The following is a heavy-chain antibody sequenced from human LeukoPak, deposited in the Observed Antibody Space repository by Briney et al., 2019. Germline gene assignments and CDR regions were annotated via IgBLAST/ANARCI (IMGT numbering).Heavy chain of an antibody. Sequence: GESLKISCKGSGYSFTSYWAGWVRQMPGKGLEWMGIIYPGDSDTRYSPSFQGQVTISADKSISTAYLQWSSLKASDTAMYYCARTSPYYDILTGLNWFDPWGQGTLVTVSS. J-gene: IGHJ5*02. CDR3: ARTSPYYDILTGLNWFDP. CDR1: GYSFTSYW. D-gene: IGHD3-9*01. CDR2: IYPGDSDT. V-gene: IGHV5-51*01.